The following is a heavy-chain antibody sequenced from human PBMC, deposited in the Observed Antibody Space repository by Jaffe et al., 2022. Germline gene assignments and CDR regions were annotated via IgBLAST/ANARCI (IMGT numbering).Heavy chain of an antibody. Sequence: QVQLQESGPGLVKPSETLSLTCTVSGYSISSGYYWGWIRQTPGRGLEWIGSIYHSGGAYSNPSLKSRVTMSVDTSKNQFSLELRSVTAADTAFYYCARASFGDSVLYWGQGTLVTVSS. CDR3: ARASFGDSVLY. V-gene: IGHV4-38-2*02. D-gene: IGHD4-17*01. CDR2: IYHSGGA. CDR1: GYSISSGYY. J-gene: IGHJ4*02.